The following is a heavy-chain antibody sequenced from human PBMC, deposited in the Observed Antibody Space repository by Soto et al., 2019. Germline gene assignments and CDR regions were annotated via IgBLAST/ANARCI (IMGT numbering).Heavy chain of an antibody. CDR2: VSIGGST. Sequence: PGGSLRLGRAASVFTVSSYAIRWVRQAPGKGLEWVAVVSIGGSTHYADSVRGRFTISRDNSKNTLSLQMNSLTAEDTAVYFCAKGRDAGGHFDYWRQGAGVTVSS. CDR3: AKGRDAGGHFDY. V-gene: IGHV3-23*01. D-gene: IGHD1-26*01. CDR1: VFTVSSYA. J-gene: IGHJ4*02.